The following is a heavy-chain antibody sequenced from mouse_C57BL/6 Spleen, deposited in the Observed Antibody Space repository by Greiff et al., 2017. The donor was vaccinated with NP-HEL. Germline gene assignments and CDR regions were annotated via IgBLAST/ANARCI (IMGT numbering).Heavy chain of an antibody. CDR1: GFTFSSYG. CDR3: ARRRGNHAMDY. D-gene: IGHD2-1*01. Sequence: EVKLQESGGDLVKPGGSLKLSCAASGFTFSSYGMSWVRQTPDKRLEWVATISSGGSYTYYPDSVKGRFTISRDNAKNTLYLQMSSLKSEDTAMYYCARRRGNHAMDYWGQGTSVTVSS. V-gene: IGHV5-6*02. CDR2: ISSGGSYT. J-gene: IGHJ4*01.